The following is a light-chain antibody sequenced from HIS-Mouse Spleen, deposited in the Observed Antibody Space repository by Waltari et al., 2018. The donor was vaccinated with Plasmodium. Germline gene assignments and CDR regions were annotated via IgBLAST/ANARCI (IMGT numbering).Light chain of an antibody. CDR1: QSVSSY. CDR2: EAS. V-gene: IGKV3-11*01. Sequence: EIVLTQSPATLSLSPGERATLSCRASQSVSSYLAWYQQKPGQAPRLLIYEASNRATGIPAMFSGSGSGTDFTLTISSLEPEDFAVYYCQQRSNWPRVLTFGGGTKVEIK. CDR3: QQRSNWPRVLT. J-gene: IGKJ4*01.